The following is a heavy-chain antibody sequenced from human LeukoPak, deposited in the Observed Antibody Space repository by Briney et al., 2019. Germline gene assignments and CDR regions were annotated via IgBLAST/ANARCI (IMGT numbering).Heavy chain of an antibody. J-gene: IGHJ4*02. CDR3: AMPVAGGTFEFDY. V-gene: IGHV1-18*01. Sequence: GASVKVSCKASGYTFTSYGINWVRQAPGQGLEWVGWISAYNGNTNYAQKLQGRVTMTTDTSTSTAYMELRSLRSDDTAVYYCAMPVAGGTFEFDYWGQGTLVTVSS. CDR2: ISAYNGNT. CDR1: GYTFTSYG. D-gene: IGHD2-15*01.